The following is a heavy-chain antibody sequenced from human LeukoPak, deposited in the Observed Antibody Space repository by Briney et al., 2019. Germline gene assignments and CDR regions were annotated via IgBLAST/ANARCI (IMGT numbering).Heavy chain of an antibody. V-gene: IGHV3-53*05. Sequence: GGSLRLSCAASGFIVSSNYMSWVRQAPGKGLEWVSIIYAGGSTYYADSVKGRFTISRDNSKNTLYLQMNSLRAEDTAVYYCARATLGYCSGGSCSHYYYYGMDVWGQGTTVTVSS. J-gene: IGHJ6*02. CDR2: IYAGGST. D-gene: IGHD2-15*01. CDR1: GFIVSSNY. CDR3: ARATLGYCSGGSCSHYYYYGMDV.